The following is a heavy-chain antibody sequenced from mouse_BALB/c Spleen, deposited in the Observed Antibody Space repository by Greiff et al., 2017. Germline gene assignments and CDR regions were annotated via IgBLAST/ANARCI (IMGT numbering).Heavy chain of an antibody. Sequence: VKLMESGPGLVAPSQSLSITCTVSGFSLTSYGVHWVRQPPGKGLEWLGVIWAGGSTNYNSALMSRLSISKDNSKSQVFLKMNSLQTDDTAMYYCARDRGVMITAWFAYWGQGTLVTVSA. CDR1: GFSLTSYG. CDR2: IWAGGST. J-gene: IGHJ3*01. D-gene: IGHD2-4*01. V-gene: IGHV2-9*02. CDR3: ARDRGVMITAWFAY.